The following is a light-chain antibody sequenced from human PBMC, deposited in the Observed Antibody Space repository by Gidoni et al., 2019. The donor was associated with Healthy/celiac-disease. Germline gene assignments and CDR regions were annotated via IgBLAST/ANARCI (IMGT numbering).Light chain of an antibody. CDR2: GAS. CDR3: QQYNNWPPYT. Sequence: VMTHYKVTLSVLPEEIATLSCRASQSVSSNLAWYQQKPCEAPRLLIYGASTRATGIPARFSGSGSGTEFTLTISSLQSEDFAVYYCQQYNNWPPYTFGQXTKLEIK. CDR1: QSVSSN. V-gene: IGKV3-15*01. J-gene: IGKJ2*01.